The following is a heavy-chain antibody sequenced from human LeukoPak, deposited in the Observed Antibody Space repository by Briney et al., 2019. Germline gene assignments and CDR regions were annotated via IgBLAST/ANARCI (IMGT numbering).Heavy chain of an antibody. V-gene: IGHV1-46*01. J-gene: IGHJ6*02. CDR2: INPSGGST. CDR1: GYTFTSYY. Sequence: ASAKLSCKASGYTFTSYYMHWVRHAPGQGLEWMGIINPSGGSTSYAQKFQGRVTMTRDTSTSTVYMELSSLRSEDTAVYYCARDLRSYGYYYGMDVWGQGTTVTVSS. D-gene: IGHD5-18*01. CDR3: ARDLRSYGYYYGMDV.